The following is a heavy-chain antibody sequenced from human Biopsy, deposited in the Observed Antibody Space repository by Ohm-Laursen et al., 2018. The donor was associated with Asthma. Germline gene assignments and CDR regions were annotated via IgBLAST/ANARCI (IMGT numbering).Heavy chain of an antibody. D-gene: IGHD4-23*01. CDR2: ISYDGGNK. CDR3: ARTHERWTSIQDDALDI. J-gene: IGHJ4*02. V-gene: IGHV3-30*03. CDR1: RFTYE. Sequence: SLRLSCAASRFTYEMHWVRQAPGKGLEWVAVISYDGGNKFYGDSVKGRFTLSRDNSRNTLYLQMNSLRVEDTAIYYCARTHERWTSIQDDALDIWGQGTQVTVSS.